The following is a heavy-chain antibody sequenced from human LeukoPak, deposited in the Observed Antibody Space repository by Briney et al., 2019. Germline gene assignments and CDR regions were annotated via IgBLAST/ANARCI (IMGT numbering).Heavy chain of an antibody. Sequence: ASVKVSCKASGYTFTSYDINWVRQATGRGLEWMGWMNPNSGNTGYAQKFQGRVTITRNTSISTAYMELSSLRSEDTAVYYCARALAYCGGDCYSYHYWGQGTLVTVSS. CDR3: ARALAYCGGDCYSYHY. J-gene: IGHJ4*02. D-gene: IGHD2-21*02. V-gene: IGHV1-8*03. CDR1: GYTFTSYD. CDR2: MNPNSGNT.